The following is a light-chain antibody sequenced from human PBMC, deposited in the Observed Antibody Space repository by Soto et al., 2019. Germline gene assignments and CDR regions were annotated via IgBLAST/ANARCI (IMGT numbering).Light chain of an antibody. CDR1: QSVSSN. Sequence: EIVMTQSPATLSVSPGERATLSCRASQSVSSNLAWYQHSPGQAPRLLMSGASTRATGIPARFSGSGTGTEFTLTISSLQSEDFAVYYCQQFNNWPLTFGGVTKVEIK. CDR2: GAS. V-gene: IGKV3-15*01. CDR3: QQFNNWPLT. J-gene: IGKJ4*01.